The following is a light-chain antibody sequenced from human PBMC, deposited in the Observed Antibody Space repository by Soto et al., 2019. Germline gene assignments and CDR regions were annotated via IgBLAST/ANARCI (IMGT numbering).Light chain of an antibody. J-gene: IGKJ5*01. Sequence: DIQMTQSPSSLSACIGDRVTITCQASQNITNNLSWYQQKPGKAPNLLIYHASKLAKGVTSRFSGSGSGTDFSFIITSLQREDLATYYCQQYNSYPLTFGQGTRLEIK. CDR3: QQYNSYPLT. CDR2: HAS. CDR1: QNITNN. V-gene: IGKV1-33*01.